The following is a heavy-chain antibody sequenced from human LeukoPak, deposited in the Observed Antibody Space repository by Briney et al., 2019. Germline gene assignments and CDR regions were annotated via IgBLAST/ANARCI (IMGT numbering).Heavy chain of an antibody. CDR1: GFTFSSYG. CDR2: ISSSGSTI. CDR3: ARGGHTMIDY. J-gene: IGHJ4*02. D-gene: IGHD3-22*01. Sequence: GGSLRLSCAASGFTFSSYGMHWVRQAPGKGLEWVSYISSSGSTIFYADSVKGRFTISRDNAKNSLFLQMNSLRDEDTAVYYCARGGHTMIDYWGQGTLVTVSS. V-gene: IGHV3-48*02.